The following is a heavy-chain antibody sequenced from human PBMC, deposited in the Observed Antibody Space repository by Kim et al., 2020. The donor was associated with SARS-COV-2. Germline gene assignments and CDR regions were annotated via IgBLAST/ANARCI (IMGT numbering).Heavy chain of an antibody. J-gene: IGHJ4*02. Sequence: SETLSLTCTVSGGSISSYYWSWIRQPPGKGLEWIGYIYYSGSTNYNPSLKSRVTISVDTSKNQFSLKLSSVTAADTAVYYCARADIVATMCFDYWGQGTLVTVSS. CDR3: ARADIVATMCFDY. D-gene: IGHD5-12*01. CDR2: IYYSGST. V-gene: IGHV4-59*01. CDR1: GGSISSYY.